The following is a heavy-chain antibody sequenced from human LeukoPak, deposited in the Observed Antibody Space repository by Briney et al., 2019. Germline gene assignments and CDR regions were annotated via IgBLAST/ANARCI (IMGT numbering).Heavy chain of an antibody. V-gene: IGHV4-39*01. Sequence: SETLSHPCTVSGGSISSSNYYWGWIRQPPGKGLEWIGSVSYSGRTYYNPSLKGRVTISVDTSKHQFSLKLSSVTAADTAVYYCARHSSASYYHGSGSYYNVNWGQGILVTVSS. CDR2: VSYSGRT. CDR1: GGSISSSNYY. CDR3: ARHSSASYYHGSGSYYNVN. D-gene: IGHD3-10*01. J-gene: IGHJ4*02.